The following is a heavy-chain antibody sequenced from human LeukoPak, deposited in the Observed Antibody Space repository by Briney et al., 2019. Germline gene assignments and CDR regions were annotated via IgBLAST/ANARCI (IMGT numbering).Heavy chain of an antibody. D-gene: IGHD2-21*02. Sequence: PSETLSLTCSVSGASINIYYWSRLRQPPGKGLEWIGYIYYSGSTNYNPSLKSRVTISVDTSKNQFSLKLSSVTAADTAVYYCARREHIVVVTASFDYWGQGTLVTVSS. CDR1: GASINIYY. J-gene: IGHJ4*02. V-gene: IGHV4-59*01. CDR2: IYYSGST. CDR3: ARREHIVVVTASFDY.